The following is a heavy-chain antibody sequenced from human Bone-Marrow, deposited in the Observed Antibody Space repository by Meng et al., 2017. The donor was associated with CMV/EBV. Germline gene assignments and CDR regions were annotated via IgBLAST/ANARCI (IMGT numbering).Heavy chain of an antibody. CDR1: GYTFTNYY. D-gene: IGHD6-19*01. CDR3: ATMPGYSSGWDY. J-gene: IGHJ4*02. V-gene: IGHV1-2*02. CDR2: INLNGGGT. Sequence: ASVKVSCKASGYTFTNYYMHWVRQAPGQGLEWMGWINLNGGGTNYAQKFQDRVTMTRDTSISTAYMELSRLRADDTAVYHCATMPGYSSGWDYWGQGTMVTVSS.